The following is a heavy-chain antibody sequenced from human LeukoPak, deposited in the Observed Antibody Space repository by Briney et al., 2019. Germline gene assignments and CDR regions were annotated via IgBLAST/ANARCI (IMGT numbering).Heavy chain of an antibody. Sequence: PSETLSLTCTVSGGSISSSSYYWGWIRQPPGKGLEWIGSIYYSGSTYYNPSLKSRVTISVDTSKNQFSLKLSSVTAADTAVYYCARGSSGWLGEEDFDYWGQGTLVTVSS. CDR3: ARGSSGWLGEEDFDY. V-gene: IGHV4-39*07. CDR1: GGSISSSSYY. D-gene: IGHD6-19*01. J-gene: IGHJ4*02. CDR2: IYYSGST.